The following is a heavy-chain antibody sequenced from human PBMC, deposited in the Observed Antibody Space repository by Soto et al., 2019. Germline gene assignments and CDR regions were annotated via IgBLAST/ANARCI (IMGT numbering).Heavy chain of an antibody. CDR3: ARGLGDVWFGAAAGAFDI. Sequence: QLQLQESGSGLVKPSQTLSLTCAVSGGSISSGGYSWSWIRQPPGKGLEWIGYIYHSGSTYYNPSLKSRVTISVDRSKNQFSLKLSSVTAADTAVYYCARGLGDVWFGAAAGAFDIWGQGTMVTVSS. CDR1: GGSISSGGYS. J-gene: IGHJ3*02. D-gene: IGHD3-10*01. V-gene: IGHV4-30-2*01. CDR2: IYHSGST.